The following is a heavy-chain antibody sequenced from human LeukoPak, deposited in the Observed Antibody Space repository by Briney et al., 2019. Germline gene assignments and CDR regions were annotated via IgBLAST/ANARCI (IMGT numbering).Heavy chain of an antibody. CDR3: ARSRYDSSGYHHIVDVSDV. Sequence: ASVKVSCKASGYNFLNFGIIWVRQAPGQGLEWMGSISAYMDITNYPQNLQGRVTMTKDTSTSTAYMELRSLRSDDTAIYYCARSRYDSSGYHHIVDVSDVWGQGTMISVSS. J-gene: IGHJ3*01. V-gene: IGHV1-18*01. CDR1: GYNFLNFG. CDR2: ISAYMDIT. D-gene: IGHD3-22*01.